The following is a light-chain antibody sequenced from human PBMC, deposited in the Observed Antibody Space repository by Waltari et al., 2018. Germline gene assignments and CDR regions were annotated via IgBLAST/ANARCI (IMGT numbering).Light chain of an antibody. J-gene: IGKJ2*01. CDR2: DAS. V-gene: IGKV3-11*01. CDR3: QQRSNWPPYT. Sequence: EIVLTQSPATLSLSPGERATLSCRASQSVSSYLAWYQQKPGQAPRLLIYDASNRATGIPARFSVNGSGTDFTLTISSLEPEDFAVYYCQQRSNWPPYTFGQGTKLEI. CDR1: QSVSSY.